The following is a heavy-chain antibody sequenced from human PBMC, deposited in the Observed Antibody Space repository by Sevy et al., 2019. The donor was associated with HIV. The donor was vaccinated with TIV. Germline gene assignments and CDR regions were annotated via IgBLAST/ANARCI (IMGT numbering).Heavy chain of an antibody. Sequence: GGSLRLSCVGSEFTFNDDFMTWVRQAPGKGLEWVSSISSRSTYIYYADSVKGRFTISRDNAKNSMFLQMNSLRPEDTAVYYCARDRDDYASGRRHTYYSDHGMDVWGQGTTVTVSS. CDR1: EFTFNDDF. J-gene: IGHJ6*02. CDR2: ISSRSTYI. V-gene: IGHV3-21*01. CDR3: ARDRDDYASGRRHTYYSDHGMDV. D-gene: IGHD3-10*01.